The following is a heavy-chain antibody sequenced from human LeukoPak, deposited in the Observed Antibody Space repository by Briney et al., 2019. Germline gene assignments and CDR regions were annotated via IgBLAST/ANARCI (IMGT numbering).Heavy chain of an antibody. CDR3: ARGLVGATTRLGV. D-gene: IGHD1-26*01. Sequence: GGSLRLSCAASGFTVSSNYTSWVRQAPGKGLEWVSVIYSGGSTYYADSVKGRFTISRDNSKNTLYLQMNSLRAEDTAVYYCARGLVGATTRLGVWGQGTLVTVSS. CDR1: GFTVSSNY. CDR2: IYSGGST. V-gene: IGHV3-66*01. J-gene: IGHJ4*02.